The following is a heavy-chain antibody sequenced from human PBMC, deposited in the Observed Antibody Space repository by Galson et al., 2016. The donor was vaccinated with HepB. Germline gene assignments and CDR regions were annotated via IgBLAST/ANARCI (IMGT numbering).Heavy chain of an antibody. CDR1: GFIFSSFE. J-gene: IGHJ3*02. CDR2: ISTSVDAI. CDR3: ARARGLAGPAFDI. V-gene: IGHV3-48*03. D-gene: IGHD3-10*01. Sequence: SLRLSCAASGFIFSSFEINWVRQTPGKGLEWVSSISTSVDAIYFADSVRGRFTVSGDDAKNSLYLQMNSLRAEDTAVYYCARARGLAGPAFDIWGRGTVVTVSS.